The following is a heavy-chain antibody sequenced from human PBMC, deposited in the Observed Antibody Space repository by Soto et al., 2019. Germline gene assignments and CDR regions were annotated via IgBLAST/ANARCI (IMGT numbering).Heavy chain of an antibody. CDR3: ARVSWREKYGMDV. V-gene: IGHV3-11*01. Sequence: GSLRLSCAASGFTFSDSYMSWIRQAPGKGLEWISYITFSGNTVYYADSLKGRFTISRDNAKNSLYLQMNRLRAEDTAVYYCARVSWREKYGMDVWGQGTTVTVSS. CDR1: GFTFSDSY. J-gene: IGHJ6*02. CDR2: ITFSGNTV.